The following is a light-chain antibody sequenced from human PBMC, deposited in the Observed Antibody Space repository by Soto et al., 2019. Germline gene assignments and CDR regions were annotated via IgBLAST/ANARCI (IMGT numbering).Light chain of an antibody. Sequence: ALAQSPVALSLSPGERVTLSCRASQSVSTDLAWYQQKPGQAPRLLIYDASNRATGIPVRFAGSGSGTDFALTISSLEPEDFVLYYCQHPPTSFGGGTKVDIK. CDR2: DAS. J-gene: IGKJ4*01. CDR3: QHPPTS. CDR1: QSVSTD. V-gene: IGKV3-11*01.